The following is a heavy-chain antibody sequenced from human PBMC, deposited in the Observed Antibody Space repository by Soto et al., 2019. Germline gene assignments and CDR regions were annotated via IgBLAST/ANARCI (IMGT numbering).Heavy chain of an antibody. Sequence: QVQLVQSGAEVKKPGSSVKVSCKASGGTFSNYVVNWVRQAPGQGLEWMGRITPISGAANYAQKFQGRVTITADKFTSTSYMELSSLRSEDTAVYYCARDMTRTVVPYFDFWGQGTLVTVSS. D-gene: IGHD1-7*01. CDR2: ITPISGAA. V-gene: IGHV1-69*06. CDR1: GGTFSNYV. CDR3: ARDMTRTVVPYFDF. J-gene: IGHJ4*02.